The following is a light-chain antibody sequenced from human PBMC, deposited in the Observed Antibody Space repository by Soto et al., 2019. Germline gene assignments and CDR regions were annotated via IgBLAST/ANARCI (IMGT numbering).Light chain of an antibody. J-gene: IGLJ1*01. V-gene: IGLV2-14*01. CDR1: TSDVGGYNF. CDR3: SSYTSSSIPYV. Sequence: QSALTQPASVSGSPGQSITISCTGTTSDVGGYNFVSWYQQHPGKAPKLMIYDVSNRPSGVSNRFSGAKSGNTASLNISGLQSEDEADYYCSSYTSSSIPYVFGIGTTLTVL. CDR2: DVS.